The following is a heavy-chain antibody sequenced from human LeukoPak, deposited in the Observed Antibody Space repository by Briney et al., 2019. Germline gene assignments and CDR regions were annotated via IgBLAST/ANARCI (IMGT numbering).Heavy chain of an antibody. J-gene: IGHJ6*02. Sequence: SETLSLTCTVSGGSMSGFFWTWIRQPPGRELEGIGSIYYTVSSTKYNPALKSRVTISVDTSKSQFSLTLNSATAADTAVYYCARTSRHFYGSGTNLTPWPAGMDVWGQGTTVTVSS. CDR3: ARTSRHFYGSGTNLTPWPAGMDV. CDR2: IYYTVSST. CDR1: GGSMSGFF. V-gene: IGHV4-59*13. D-gene: IGHD3-10*01.